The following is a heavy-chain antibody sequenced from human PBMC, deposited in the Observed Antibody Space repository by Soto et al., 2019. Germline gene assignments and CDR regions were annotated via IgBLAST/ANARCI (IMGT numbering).Heavy chain of an antibody. J-gene: IGHJ4*02. Sequence: EMQLLESGGGLVQPGGSLRLSCAASRFTFSTYAMGWVRQAPGQGLEWVSGVSDSGANTYYADSVKGRFTISRDNSKNILYLQMNSLRADDTAIYYCAKDPRGPEYWGQGTLVTVSS. CDR2: VSDSGANT. V-gene: IGHV3-23*01. CDR1: RFTFSTYA. CDR3: AKDPRGPEY. D-gene: IGHD3-16*01.